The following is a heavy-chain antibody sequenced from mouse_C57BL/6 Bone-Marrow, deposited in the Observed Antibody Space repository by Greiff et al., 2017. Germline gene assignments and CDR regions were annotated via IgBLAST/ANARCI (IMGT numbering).Heavy chain of an antibody. CDR2: IDPSDSYT. CDR3: ARAGYPGYFDV. Sequence: QVQLQQPGAELVMPGASVKLSCKASGYTFTSYWMHWLKQRPGQGLERIGEIDPSDSYTNYNQKFKGKSTLTVAKSSSTAYMQLSSLTSEDSAVYYCARAGYPGYFDVWGTGTTVTVSS. CDR1: GYTFTSYW. J-gene: IGHJ1*03. D-gene: IGHD5-1-1*01. V-gene: IGHV1-69*01.